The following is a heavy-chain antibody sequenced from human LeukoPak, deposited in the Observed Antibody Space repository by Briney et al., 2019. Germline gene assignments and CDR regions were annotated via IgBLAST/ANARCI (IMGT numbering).Heavy chain of an antibody. Sequence: PPETLSLTCAVYGGSFSGYHWSWIRQPPGKGLEWVGEISHRGSTNYNPSLKSRVTISVDTSKNQFSLKLSSVTAADTAVYYCARGNYDYFDYWGQGTLVTVSS. J-gene: IGHJ4*02. V-gene: IGHV4-34*01. CDR1: GGSFSGYH. CDR3: ARGNYDYFDY. CDR2: ISHRGST. D-gene: IGHD1-7*01.